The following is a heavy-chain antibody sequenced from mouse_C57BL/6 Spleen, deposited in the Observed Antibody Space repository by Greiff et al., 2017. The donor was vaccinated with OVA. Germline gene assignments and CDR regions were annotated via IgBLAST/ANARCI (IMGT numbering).Heavy chain of an antibody. J-gene: IGHJ3*01. Sequence: VQLQQPGAELVKPGASVKLSCKASGYTFTSYWMHWVKQRPGRGLEWLGRIDPNSGGTKYKEKFKSKATLTVDKPSSTAYMQRSSLTSEDSAVYDCAREGANWVIFAYWGQGTLVTVSA. CDR2: IDPNSGGT. V-gene: IGHV1-72*01. CDR1: GYTFTSYW. D-gene: IGHD4-1*01. CDR3: AREGANWVIFAY.